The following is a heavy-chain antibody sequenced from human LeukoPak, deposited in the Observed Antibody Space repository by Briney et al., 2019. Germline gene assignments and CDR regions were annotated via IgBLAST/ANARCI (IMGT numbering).Heavy chain of an antibody. V-gene: IGHV1-69*13. CDR2: IIPIFGTA. CDR1: GGTFSSYA. J-gene: IGHJ5*02. CDR3: ARDSAVCGSGSPRCWFDP. Sequence: SVKVSCKASGGTFSSYAISWVRQAPGQGLEWMGGIIPIFGTANYAQKFQGRVTITADESTGTAYMELSSLRSEDTAVYYCARDSAVCGSGSPRCWFDPWGQGTLVTVSS. D-gene: IGHD3-10*01.